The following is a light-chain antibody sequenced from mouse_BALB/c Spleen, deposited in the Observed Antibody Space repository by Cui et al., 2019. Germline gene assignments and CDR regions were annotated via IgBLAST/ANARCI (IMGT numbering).Light chain of an antibody. CDR3: QQWSSNPPT. V-gene: IGKV4-59*01. Sequence: QIVLTQSPAIMSASPVEKVTMTCSASSSVSYMHWYQQKAGTSPKRWMYDTSKLASGVPARFSGSGSGTSYSLTISSMEAEDAATYYCQQWSSNPPTFGAGTKLELK. CDR2: DTS. CDR1: SSVSY. J-gene: IGKJ5*01.